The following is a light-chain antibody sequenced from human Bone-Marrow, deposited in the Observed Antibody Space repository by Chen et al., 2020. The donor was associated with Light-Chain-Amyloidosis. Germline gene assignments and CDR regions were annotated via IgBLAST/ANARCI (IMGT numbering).Light chain of an antibody. CDR1: SSNIGANT. CDR3: AAWDDNLNGWV. CDR2: STN. V-gene: IGLV1-44*01. Sequence: SVLTQPPSASGPPGQRVTISCSGSSSNIGANTVNWYQQFPGTAPKLLIYSTNQRPSGVPDRFSGSKSGTSASLAISGLQSEDETDYSCAAWDDNLNGWVFGGGTKLTVL. J-gene: IGLJ3*02.